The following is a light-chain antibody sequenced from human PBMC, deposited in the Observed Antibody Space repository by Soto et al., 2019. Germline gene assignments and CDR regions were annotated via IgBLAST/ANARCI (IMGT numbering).Light chain of an antibody. V-gene: IGKV3-20*01. CDR1: QSVSSTY. Sequence: EVVLTRSPGTLSLSPGERGTLSCRPRQSVSSTYLAWHQQNPGQAPRLLIYDASSRATGIPARFSGSASATVFTLTISRLEPEDFAVYYCQQYGSSLTSGGGTKVDIK. CDR2: DAS. CDR3: QQYGSSLT. J-gene: IGKJ4*01.